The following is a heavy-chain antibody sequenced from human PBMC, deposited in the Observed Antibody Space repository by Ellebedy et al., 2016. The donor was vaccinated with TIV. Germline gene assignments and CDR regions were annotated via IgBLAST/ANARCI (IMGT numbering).Heavy chain of an antibody. J-gene: IGHJ4*02. CDR2: IDYSGST. CDR3: ARRPSNRPSNY. V-gene: IGHV4-39*01. D-gene: IGHD2/OR15-2a*01. CDR1: GGSISSSGDF. Sequence: MPSETLSLTCTVSGGSISSSGDFWARIRQPPGKGLEWIASIDYSGSTYYNPSLKSRVTISVDTSRNQFSVKLSSVTATDTAVYYCARRPSNRPSNYWGQGTLVTVSS.